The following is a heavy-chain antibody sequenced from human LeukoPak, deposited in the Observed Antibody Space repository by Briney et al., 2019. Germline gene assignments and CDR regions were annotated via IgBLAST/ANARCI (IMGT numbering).Heavy chain of an antibody. Sequence: GSLRLSCAASGFTFSSYAMSWVRQAPGKGLEWVSGIGGSGGSIYYADSVKGRFTISRDNAKNSLYLQMNSLRAEDTAMYYCAKDAYCSSTTCHRGFDSWGQGTLVTVPS. CDR3: AKDAYCSSTTCHRGFDS. D-gene: IGHD2-2*02. J-gene: IGHJ4*02. V-gene: IGHV3-23*01. CDR2: IGGSGGSI. CDR1: GFTFSSYA.